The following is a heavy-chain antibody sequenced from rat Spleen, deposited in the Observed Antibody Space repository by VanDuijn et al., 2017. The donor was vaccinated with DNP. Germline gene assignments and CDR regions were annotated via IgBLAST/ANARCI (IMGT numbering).Heavy chain of an antibody. J-gene: IGHJ3*01. D-gene: IGHD1-11*01. Sequence: EVQLVESGGGLVQPGRSLKLSCAASEFTFSNYDMAWVRQAPTKGLEWVAAVSFEGSNTYYGDSVKGRFTISRDNAKRIPDLQMDSLRSEDTATYYCATGVYGGYEDWFAYWGQGTLVTVSS. CDR3: ATGVYGGYEDWFAY. V-gene: IGHV5-20*01. CDR2: VSFEGSNT. CDR1: EFTFSNYD.